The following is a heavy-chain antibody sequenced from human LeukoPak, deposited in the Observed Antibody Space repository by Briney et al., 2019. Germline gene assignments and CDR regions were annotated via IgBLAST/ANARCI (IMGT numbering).Heavy chain of an antibody. CDR1: GFTFDDYA. Sequence: GGSLRLSCAASGFTFDDYAMNWVRQAPGKGLEWVSSISWNSGNIVYADSVKGRFTISRDNAKNSLYLQMNSLRAEDMALYYCAKGSEVLLWFGVYFDYWGQGTLVTVPS. V-gene: IGHV3-9*03. J-gene: IGHJ4*02. CDR2: ISWNSGNI. D-gene: IGHD3-10*01. CDR3: AKGSEVLLWFGVYFDY.